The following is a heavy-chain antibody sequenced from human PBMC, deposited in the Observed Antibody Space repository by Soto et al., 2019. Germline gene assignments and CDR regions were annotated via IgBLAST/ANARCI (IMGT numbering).Heavy chain of an antibody. V-gene: IGHV4-30-4*01. CDR3: ARVPGP. CDR2: IYDGGST. Sequence: SETLSLTCTVSGGSISSGDYYWSWIRQSPGRGLEWIGHIYDGGSTYSNPSLRSRVSISVDTSKTQFSLDPSSVTAADTAVYYCARVPGPWGQGTLVTVSS. CDR1: GGSISSGDYY. J-gene: IGHJ5*02.